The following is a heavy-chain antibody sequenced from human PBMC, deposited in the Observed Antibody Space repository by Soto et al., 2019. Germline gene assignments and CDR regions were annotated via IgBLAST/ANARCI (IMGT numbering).Heavy chain of an antibody. CDR2: VSGYNRNT. V-gene: IGHV1-18*01. Sequence: QVQLVQSGVEVKMPGASVKLSCKTYGYAFTNYGVTWVRQVSGQGLEWIGWVSGYNRNTNYAQKFEDRVIMTTDTSTNTAHMELRSLRSDDTGIYYCARERQWGPLIYGGRGTLLTVSP. CDR3: ARERQWGPLIY. CDR1: GYAFTNYG. J-gene: IGHJ4*02. D-gene: IGHD6-19*01.